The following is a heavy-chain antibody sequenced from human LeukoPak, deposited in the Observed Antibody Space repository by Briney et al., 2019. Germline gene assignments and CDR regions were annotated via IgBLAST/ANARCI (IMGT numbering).Heavy chain of an antibody. V-gene: IGHV5-51*01. CDR1: GSSFTSYW. Sequence: GEALKISCKGSGSSFTSYWIGWVRQMPGKGLERMGIIYPGDSDTRYSPSFQGQVTISADKSISTAYLQWSSLKASDTAMYYCTRAGPAAMLSRSDYWGQGTLVTVSS. J-gene: IGHJ4*02. CDR2: IYPGDSDT. CDR3: TRAGPAAMLSRSDY. D-gene: IGHD2-2*01.